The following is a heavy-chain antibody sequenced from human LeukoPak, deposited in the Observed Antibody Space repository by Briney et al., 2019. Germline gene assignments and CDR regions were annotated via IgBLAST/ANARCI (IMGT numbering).Heavy chain of an antibody. Sequence: VASVKVSCKASGGTFSSYAISWVRQAPGQGLEWMGRIIPIFGIANYAQKFQGRVTITADKSTSTAYMELSSLRSEDTAVYYCARDSSGYYGEGNFDYWGQGTLVTASS. CDR3: ARDSSGYYGEGNFDY. V-gene: IGHV1-69*04. CDR1: GGTFSSYA. CDR2: IIPIFGIA. J-gene: IGHJ4*02. D-gene: IGHD3-22*01.